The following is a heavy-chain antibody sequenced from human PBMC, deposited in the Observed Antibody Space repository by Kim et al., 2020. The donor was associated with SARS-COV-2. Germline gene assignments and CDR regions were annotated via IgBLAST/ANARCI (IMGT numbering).Heavy chain of an antibody. V-gene: IGHV3-11*04. J-gene: IGHJ4*02. CDR3: ASWCSSSWSYYFDSCGYVDY. CDR1: GFTFSDYY. CDR2: ISSGGSTI. Sequence: GGSLRLSCAASGFTFSDYYMSWIRQAPGKGLEWVSYISSGGSTINYADSVKGRFTISRDNAKNTLYLQMNSLRAEDTAVYYCASWCSSSWSYYFDSCGYVDYWGQGTLVTVSS. D-gene: IGHD3-22*01.